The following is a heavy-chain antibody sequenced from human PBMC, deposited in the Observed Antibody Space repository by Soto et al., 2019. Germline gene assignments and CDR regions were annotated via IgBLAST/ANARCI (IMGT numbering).Heavy chain of an antibody. CDR3: ARESMWAPDY. CDR1: GFTFSIYW. D-gene: IGHD1-26*01. V-gene: IGHV3-74*01. CDR2: INGDGSST. J-gene: IGHJ4*02. Sequence: EVQLVESGGGLVQPGGSLRLSCAASGFTFSIYWMHWVRQAPGKGLEWVSRINGDGSSTSHADPVKGRFTISRDNAKNPLYLEMKSLRAEDTAVYYCARESMWAPDYWGQGTLVAVSS.